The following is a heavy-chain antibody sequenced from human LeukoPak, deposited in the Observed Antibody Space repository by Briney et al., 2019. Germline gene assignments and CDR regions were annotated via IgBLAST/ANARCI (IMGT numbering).Heavy chain of an antibody. J-gene: IGHJ6*03. V-gene: IGHV3-21*01. D-gene: IGHD4-17*01. CDR2: ISSRSTYI. Sequence: GGSLRLSCAASGFTLSSYAMSWVRQAPGKGLEWVSSISSRSTYIYHADSVKGRFTISRDNAKNSLFLQMNSLRAEDTAVYYCARGRGDPYYYYYYMDVWGKGTTVTISS. CDR1: GFTLSSYA. CDR3: ARGRGDPYYYYYYMDV.